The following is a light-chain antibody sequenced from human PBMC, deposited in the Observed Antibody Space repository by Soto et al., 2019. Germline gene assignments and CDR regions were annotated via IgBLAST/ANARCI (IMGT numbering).Light chain of an antibody. Sequence: QSVLTQPPSMSGAPGQRVTISCTGSSSNIGGGYDVHWYQQLPGTAPKLLVYGNINRPSRVPDRFSGSKSGTSASLAITELQAEDEADYYCQSYDSSLSGGVFGGGTKLTVL. J-gene: IGLJ3*02. CDR2: GNI. V-gene: IGLV1-40*01. CDR1: SSNIGGGYD. CDR3: QSYDSSLSGGV.